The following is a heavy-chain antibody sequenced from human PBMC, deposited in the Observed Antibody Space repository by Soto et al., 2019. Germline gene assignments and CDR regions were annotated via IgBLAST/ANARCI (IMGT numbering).Heavy chain of an antibody. V-gene: IGHV3-23*01. CDR1: GFTFSNYA. CDR2: ISGSGGNI. J-gene: IGHJ6*03. CDR3: AKAGRTCTSTSCYVIADYYYYMDV. Sequence: GGSLRLSCAASGFTFSNYAMSWVRQAPGKGLEWVSSISGSGGNIYYADSVKGRFTISRDNSKNTLYVQVSSLRAEDTAVYYCAKAGRTCTSTSCYVIADYYYYMDVWGKGTTVTVSS. D-gene: IGHD2-2*01.